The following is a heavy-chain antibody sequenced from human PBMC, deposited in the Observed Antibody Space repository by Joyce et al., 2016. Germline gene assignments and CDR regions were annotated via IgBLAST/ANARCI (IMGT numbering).Heavy chain of an antibody. Sequence: EVLLVQSRAEVKKPGESLRISCTGSGYSFTKYWIGWVRQMPGKVLECMGSINPADQESRYSPSFQGQVTFSADRSITTAYLQSSGLKASDTALYFCARRSVEVASWFFDYWGQGTLVTVSS. CDR2: INPADQES. D-gene: IGHD6-19*01. CDR1: GYSFTKYW. CDR3: ARRSVEVASWFFDY. J-gene: IGHJ4*02. V-gene: IGHV5-51*01.